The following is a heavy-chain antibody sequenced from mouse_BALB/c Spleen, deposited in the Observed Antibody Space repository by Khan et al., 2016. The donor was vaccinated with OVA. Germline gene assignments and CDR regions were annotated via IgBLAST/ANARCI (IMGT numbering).Heavy chain of an antibody. Sequence: QVQLQQSGAELAKPGASVKMSCKASGYTFTSYWMYWVIQRPGQGLEWFGYINPSTGYTEYNQRFKDKATLTPDKSSSTAFMQLSCLTSEESAEYNCANHGVRSAWITYWGQGTIVTVSA. CDR3: ANHGVRSAWITY. J-gene: IGHJ3*01. CDR1: GYTFTSYW. CDR2: INPSTGYT. V-gene: IGHV1-7*01. D-gene: IGHD2-12*01.